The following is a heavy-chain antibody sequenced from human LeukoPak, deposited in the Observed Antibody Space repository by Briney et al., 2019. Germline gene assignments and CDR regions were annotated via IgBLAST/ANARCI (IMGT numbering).Heavy chain of an antibody. CDR3: ARDPCGGDCPLDY. V-gene: IGHV3-33*08. Sequence: GGSLRLSCAASGFTFSNYKMHWVRQAPGKGLEWVAVIWYDGRNKYYADSVKGRFTISRDNSKNMLYLQMNSLRGEDTALYYCARDPCGGDCPLDYWGQGTLVTVSS. D-gene: IGHD2-21*02. CDR2: IWYDGRNK. CDR1: GFTFSNYK. J-gene: IGHJ4*02.